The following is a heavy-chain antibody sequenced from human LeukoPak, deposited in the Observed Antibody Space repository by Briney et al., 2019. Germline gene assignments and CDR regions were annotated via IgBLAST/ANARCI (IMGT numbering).Heavy chain of an antibody. CDR2: ISWDGDNT. CDR1: GFTFDDYA. V-gene: IGHV3-43D*03. CDR3: AKDIIGGRWWGYLDY. D-gene: IGHD1-26*01. Sequence: PGGSLRLSCAASGFTFDDYAMHWVRQAPGKGLEWVSLISWDGDNTYYADSVKGRFTISRDNSKNSLYLQMNSLRAEDTALYYCAKDIIGGRWWGYLDYWGQGTLVTVSS. J-gene: IGHJ4*02.